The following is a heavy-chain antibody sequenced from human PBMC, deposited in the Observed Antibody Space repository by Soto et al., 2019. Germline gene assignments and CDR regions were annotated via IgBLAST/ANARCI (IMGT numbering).Heavy chain of an antibody. J-gene: IGHJ4*02. D-gene: IGHD3-3*02. CDR1: GFTFSSYT. V-gene: IGHV3-21*01. CDR3: ARDISEGFY. CDR2: ITSTSNYI. Sequence: GGSLRLSCAASGFTFSSYTMNWVRQAPGTGLEWVSSITSTSNYIYYADSVKGRFTISRDNAKNSLYLQMNSLRAEDTAVYYCARDISEGFYWGQGALVTVSS.